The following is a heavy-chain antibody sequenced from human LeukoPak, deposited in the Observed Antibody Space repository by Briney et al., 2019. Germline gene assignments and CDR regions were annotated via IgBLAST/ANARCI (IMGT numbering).Heavy chain of an antibody. J-gene: IGHJ4*02. Sequence: GGSLRLSCAAAGFTFTDYSMNWVRQAPGKGLEWVSTISSDSGHIYYADSVKGRFTISRDNAENSLYLQINSLRAEDTAVYYCARDPYYYDSSGPAYYFDYWGQGTLVTVSS. V-gene: IGHV3-21*01. CDR1: GFTFTDYS. CDR3: ARDPYYYDSSGPAYYFDY. CDR2: ISSDSGHI. D-gene: IGHD3-22*01.